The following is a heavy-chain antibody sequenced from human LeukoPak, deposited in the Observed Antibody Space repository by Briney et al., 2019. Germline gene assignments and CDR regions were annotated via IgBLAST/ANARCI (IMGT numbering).Heavy chain of an antibody. CDR1: GGSISSYY. CDR3: ASRSSIWSGYQDTLYYFDS. Sequence: LETLSLTCTVSGGSISSYYWSWIRQPPGKRLEWIGHIYYSGSTNYNPSLKSRVTISVDTSKNQFSLKLSSVTAADTAVYYCASRSSIWSGYQDTLYYFDSWGQGTLVTVPS. D-gene: IGHD3-3*01. V-gene: IGHV4-59*01. J-gene: IGHJ4*02. CDR2: IYYSGST.